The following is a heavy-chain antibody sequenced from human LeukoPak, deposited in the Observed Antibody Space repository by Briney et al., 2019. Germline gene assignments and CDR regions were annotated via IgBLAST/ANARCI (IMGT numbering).Heavy chain of an antibody. J-gene: IGHJ4*02. D-gene: IGHD4-17*01. CDR1: GFPFSTYV. CDR2: IWYDGSDK. CDR3: AREGRIYGDFDFDY. Sequence: GGSLRLSCAASGFPFSTYVMHWVRQAPGTGLEWVAVIWYDGSDKYYAYSVEGRFTISRDNSENTVYLQMNSLRAEDTAVYYCAREGRIYGDFDFDYWGQGTLVTVS. V-gene: IGHV3-33*01.